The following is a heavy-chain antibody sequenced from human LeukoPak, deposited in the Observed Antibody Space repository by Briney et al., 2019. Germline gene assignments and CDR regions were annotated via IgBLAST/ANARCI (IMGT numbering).Heavy chain of an antibody. D-gene: IGHD3-10*01. CDR3: ARETYYYASGSYSDYYAMDV. CDR2: LYTSGST. CDR1: GASISGFY. Sequence: SETLSLTCTVSGASISGFYWSWIRQPAGKGLEWIGRLYTSGSTNYNPSLKSRVTMFVDTSKSQFSLKLDSVTAADTAVYYCARETYYYASGSYSDYYAMDVWGQGTTVTVSS. J-gene: IGHJ6*02. V-gene: IGHV4-4*07.